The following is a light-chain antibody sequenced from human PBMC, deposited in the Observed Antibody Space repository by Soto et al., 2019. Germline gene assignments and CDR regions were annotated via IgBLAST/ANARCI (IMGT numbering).Light chain of an antibody. CDR1: QSIGDS. CDR3: QQYNGYSRT. V-gene: IGKV1-5*01. CDR2: DVS. J-gene: IGKJ1*01. Sequence: DIQLTESPSTLSTSVGDRVTITCRASQSIGDSLAWHQQKPGKAPYLLISDVSSLERGVPSRFSGSGSGTEFTLTISSMQPDDFATFYCQQYNGYSRTFGQGTKVDI.